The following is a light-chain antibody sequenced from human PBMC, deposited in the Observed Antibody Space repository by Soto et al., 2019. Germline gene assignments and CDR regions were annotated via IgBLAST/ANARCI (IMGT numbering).Light chain of an antibody. Sequence: EIVLTQSPGTLSLSPGERASLSCGASQSVSSYLAWYQQKPGQAPRLVIYGASRRATGIPARVSGSGSGTDFTLTISRLEPEDFAVYYCQQYESSPYTFGQGTKLEIK. CDR1: QSVSSY. CDR3: QQYESSPYT. CDR2: GAS. V-gene: IGKV3-20*01. J-gene: IGKJ2*01.